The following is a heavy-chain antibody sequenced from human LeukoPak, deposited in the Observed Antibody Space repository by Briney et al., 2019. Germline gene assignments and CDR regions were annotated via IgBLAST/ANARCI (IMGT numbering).Heavy chain of an antibody. CDR2: ISYDGSNK. CDR1: GFTFSSYG. Sequence: GGSLRLSCVASGFTFSSYGMHWVRQAPGKGLEWVAVISYDGSNKYYADSVKGRFTISRDNSKNTLYLQMNSLRAEDTAVYYCAKFPYRSDAFDIWGQGTMVTVSS. D-gene: IGHD2-2*01. V-gene: IGHV3-30*18. J-gene: IGHJ3*02. CDR3: AKFPYRSDAFDI.